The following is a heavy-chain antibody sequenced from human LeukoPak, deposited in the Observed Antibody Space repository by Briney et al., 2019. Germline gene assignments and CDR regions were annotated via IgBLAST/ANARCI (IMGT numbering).Heavy chain of an antibody. V-gene: IGHV3-30-3*01. CDR2: ISYDGSNK. CDR3: ASGVRVVPDADFDY. D-gene: IGHD2-2*01. CDR1: GFTLSSYA. J-gene: IGHJ4*02. Sequence: PGGSLRLSCAASGFTLSSYAMHWVRQAPGKGLEWVAVISYDGSNKYYADSVKGRFTISRDNSKNTLYLQMNSLRAEDTAVYYCASGVRVVPDADFDYWGQGTLVTVSS.